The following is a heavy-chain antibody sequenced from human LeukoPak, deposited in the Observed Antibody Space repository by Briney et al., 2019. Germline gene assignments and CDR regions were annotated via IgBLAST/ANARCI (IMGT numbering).Heavy chain of an antibody. J-gene: IGHJ6*04. V-gene: IGHV3-30*04. CDR1: GFTFSSYA. D-gene: IGHD1-1*01. Sequence: GRSLRLSCAASGFTFSSYAMHWVRQAPGKGLEWVAVISYDGSNKYYADSVKGRFTISRDNSKNTLYLQMNSLRAEDTAVYYCARDAVPVQLELSYCRDVWGKGTTVSVS. CDR2: ISYDGSNK. CDR3: ARDAVPVQLELSYCRDV.